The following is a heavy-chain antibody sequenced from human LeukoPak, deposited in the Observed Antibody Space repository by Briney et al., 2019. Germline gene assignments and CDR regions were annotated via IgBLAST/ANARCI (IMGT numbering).Heavy chain of an antibody. CDR3: AKPTRDFDSSGYSHFDY. J-gene: IGHJ4*02. D-gene: IGHD3-22*01. CDR1: GFTVSSNY. V-gene: IGHV3-53*01. CDR2: IYRGGST. Sequence: GRSLRLSWAASGFTVSSNYMSWVRQAPGKGLEWVSVIYRGGSTYYADSVKGRFTISRDNSKNTLYLQMHSLRAEYTAIYYCAKPTRDFDSSGYSHFDYWGQGTLVTVSS.